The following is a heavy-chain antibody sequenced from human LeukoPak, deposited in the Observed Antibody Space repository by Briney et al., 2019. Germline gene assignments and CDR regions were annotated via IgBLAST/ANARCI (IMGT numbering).Heavy chain of an antibody. CDR2: IYYSGST. CDR1: GGSISSYY. Sequence: SETLSLTCTVSGGSISSYYWSWIRQPPGKGLEWIGYIYYSGSTNYNPSLESRVTISVDTSKNQFSLKLSSVTAADTAVYYCARHLVSSWYTVIDYWGQGTLVTVSS. V-gene: IGHV4-59*08. CDR3: ARHLVSSWYTVIDY. D-gene: IGHD6-13*01. J-gene: IGHJ4*02.